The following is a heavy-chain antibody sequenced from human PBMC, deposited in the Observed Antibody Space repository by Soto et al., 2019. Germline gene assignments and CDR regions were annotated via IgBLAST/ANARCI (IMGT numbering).Heavy chain of an antibody. J-gene: IGHJ5*02. V-gene: IGHV4-39*01. CDR2: IYYSGFT. D-gene: IGHD3-10*01. Sequence: QPQLQESGPGLVRPSETLSLTCTVSGGSVSSSSYYWGWIRQPPGKGLEWIGSIYYSGFTYSNVSLKSRVTLSVDKSKNQFSLNLNAVTAAGTAVYYCARHSGTDYTGSGSYSWFDPWGQGTLVTVSS. CDR3: ARHSGTDYTGSGSYSWFDP. CDR1: GGSVSSSSYY.